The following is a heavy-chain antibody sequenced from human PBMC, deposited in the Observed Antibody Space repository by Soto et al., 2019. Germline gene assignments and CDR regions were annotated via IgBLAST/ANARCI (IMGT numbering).Heavy chain of an antibody. J-gene: IGHJ6*02. CDR2: IYHSGST. CDR3: ASDNYYYGMDV. CDR1: GGSISSGGYS. V-gene: IGHV4-30-2*01. Sequence: QLQLQESGSGLVKPSQTLSLTCAVSGGSISSGGYSWSWIRQPPGKGLEWIGYIYHSGSTYYNPSLKSRVTISVDRSKNQFPLKLSSVTAADTAVYYCASDNYYYGMDVWGQGTTVTVSS.